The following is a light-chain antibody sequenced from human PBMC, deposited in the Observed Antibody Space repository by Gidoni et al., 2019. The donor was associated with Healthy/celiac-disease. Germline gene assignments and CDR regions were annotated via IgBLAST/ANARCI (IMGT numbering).Light chain of an antibody. CDR2: DAS. CDR1: QSISSW. Sequence: DIQMTQSPSTLSASVGDRVTITCRASQSISSWLAWYQQKPGKAPKLLIYDASILESGVPSRFSGSGFGTEFTLTISSLQPDDFATYYCQQYNSYPWTFGQGTKVEIK. V-gene: IGKV1-5*01. J-gene: IGKJ1*01. CDR3: QQYNSYPWT.